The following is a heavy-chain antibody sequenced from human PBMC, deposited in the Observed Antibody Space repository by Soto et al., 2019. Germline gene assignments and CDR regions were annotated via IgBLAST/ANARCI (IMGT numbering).Heavy chain of an antibody. Sequence: HPGGSLRLSCAASGFTFSSYAMSWVRQTPGKGLEWVSSISGSDGSTYYADSVKGRFTISRDNFKNTLYLQMSSLRAEDTAVYYCARHPHHYDSSVPFDYWGHGTLVTVSS. D-gene: IGHD3-22*01. J-gene: IGHJ4*01. CDR3: ARHPHHYDSSVPFDY. CDR2: ISGSDGST. V-gene: IGHV3-23*01. CDR1: GFTFSSYA.